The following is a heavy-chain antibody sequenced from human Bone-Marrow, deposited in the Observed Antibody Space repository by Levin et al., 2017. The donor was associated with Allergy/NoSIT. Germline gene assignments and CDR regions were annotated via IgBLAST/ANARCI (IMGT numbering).Heavy chain of an antibody. Sequence: ASVKVSCKASGYTFTRYDINWVRQASGQGLEWMGWMIPTSGKTGFAQKFQGRVTMTRDTSTSTAYMELTNLISEDTAVYYCARIAGGGFSGTHFLDSWGQGTLVTVSS. CDR2: MIPTSGKT. CDR1: GYTFTRYD. V-gene: IGHV1-8*01. D-gene: IGHD5-12*01. J-gene: IGHJ4*02. CDR3: ARIAGGGFSGTHFLDS.